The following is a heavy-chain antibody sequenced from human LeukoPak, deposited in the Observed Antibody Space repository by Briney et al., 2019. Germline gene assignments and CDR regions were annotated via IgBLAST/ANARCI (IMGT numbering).Heavy chain of an antibody. V-gene: IGHV4-59*01. D-gene: IGHD5/OR15-5a*01. Sequence: SETLSLTCTVSGGSISSYYWSWIRQPPGKGLEWIGYIYYSGSTNYNPSLKSRVTISVDTSKNQFSLKLSSVTAADTAVYYCARSSSVHSIPGAFDIWGQGTMVTVSS. CDR3: ARSSSVHSIPGAFDI. J-gene: IGHJ3*02. CDR2: IYYSGST. CDR1: GGSISSYY.